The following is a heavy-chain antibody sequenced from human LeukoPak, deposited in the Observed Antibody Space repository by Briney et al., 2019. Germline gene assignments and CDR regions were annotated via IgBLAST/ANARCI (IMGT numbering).Heavy chain of an antibody. CDR3: AREAVTRNYFDY. J-gene: IGHJ4*02. Sequence: PGGSLRLSCAASGFTVSSNYMNWVRQAPGKGLEWVSVICSGGSTYYADSVKGRFTISRDNSKNTLYLQMNSLRAEDTAVYYCAREAVTRNYFDYWGQGTLVTVSS. V-gene: IGHV3-53*01. CDR2: ICSGGST. CDR1: GFTVSSNY. D-gene: IGHD4-17*01.